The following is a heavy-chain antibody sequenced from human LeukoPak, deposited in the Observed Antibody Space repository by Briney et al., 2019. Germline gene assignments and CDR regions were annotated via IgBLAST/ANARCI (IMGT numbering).Heavy chain of an antibody. CDR3: AMNWNCDY. D-gene: IGHD1-1*01. V-gene: IGHV3-64D*09. J-gene: IGHJ4*02. Sequence: GGSLRLSCSASGFTISSYAMLWVRQAPGKGLECVSAISSGGSTHYADSVKGRFTISRDDSENTLYLQMTSLRTEDTAVYYCAMNWNCDYWGQGTLVTVSS. CDR1: GFTISSYA. CDR2: ISSGGST.